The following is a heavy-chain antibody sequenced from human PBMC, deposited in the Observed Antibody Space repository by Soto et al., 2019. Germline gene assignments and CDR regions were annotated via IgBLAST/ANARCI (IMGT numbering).Heavy chain of an antibody. CDR1: GFTFSSYS. J-gene: IGHJ4*02. CDR2: ISSSSSTI. V-gene: IGHV3-48*02. D-gene: IGHD6-19*01. Sequence: GGSLRLSCAASGFTFSSYSMNWVRQAPGKGLEWVSYISSSSSTIYYADSVKGRFTISRDNAKNSLYLQTNSLRDEDTAVYYCARVAFPGIAVAGTVFGYWGQGTLVTVSS. CDR3: ARVAFPGIAVAGTVFGY.